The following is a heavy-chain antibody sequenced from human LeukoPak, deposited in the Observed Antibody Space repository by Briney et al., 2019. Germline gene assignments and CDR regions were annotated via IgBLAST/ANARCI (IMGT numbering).Heavy chain of an antibody. CDR1: GFTFSSHW. J-gene: IGHJ3*02. CDR3: ARDGIMTYAFDI. Sequence: GGSLRLSCSASGFTFSSHWMSWVRQAPGKGLEWMANIKQDGSVQNYVDSVKGRFTISRDNAKDSLFLQLNNLRAEDTAVYFCARDGIMTYAFDIWGQGTKVTVSP. CDR2: IKQDGSVQ. V-gene: IGHV3-7*01. D-gene: IGHD1-1*01.